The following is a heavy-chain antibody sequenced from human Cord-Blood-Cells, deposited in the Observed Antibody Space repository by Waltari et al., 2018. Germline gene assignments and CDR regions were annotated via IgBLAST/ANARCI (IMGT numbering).Heavy chain of an antibody. D-gene: IGHD3-10*01. CDR3: ARLGVGQGVIPHFDY. Sequence: EVQLVESGGGLVQPGGSLRLSCAASGFTFSSYEMNWVRQAPGKGLEWVSYISSSGSTIYYADSVKGRFTISRDNAKNSLYLQMNSLRAEDTAVYYCARLGVGQGVIPHFDYWGQGTLVTVSS. J-gene: IGHJ4*02. CDR2: ISSSGSTI. V-gene: IGHV3-48*03. CDR1: GFTFSSYE.